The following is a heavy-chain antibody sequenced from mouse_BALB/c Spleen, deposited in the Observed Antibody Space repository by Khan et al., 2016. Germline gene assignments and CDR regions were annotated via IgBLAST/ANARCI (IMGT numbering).Heavy chain of an antibody. V-gene: IGHV1S81*02. CDR2: IYPSNGRT. J-gene: IGHJ4*01. Sequence: QVQLQQSGAELVKPGASVKLSCKASGYTFTSYWMHWVKQRPGQGLEWIGEIYPSNGRTNYNEKFKSKATLTVDKSSSTAYMQLSSLTSEDSAVYYCARYYGSSYAMDYWGQGTSVTVSS. CDR1: GYTFTSYW. CDR3: ARYYGSSYAMDY. D-gene: IGHD1-1*01.